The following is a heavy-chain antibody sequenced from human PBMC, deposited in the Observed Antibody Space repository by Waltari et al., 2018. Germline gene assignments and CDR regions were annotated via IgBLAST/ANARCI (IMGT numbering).Heavy chain of an antibody. CDR3: ASCPNYYSWCGYGTTVDY. Sequence: EVQLLESGGGLVQPGKSLRLSCAASGLTLSSYAMSWVRQAPGKVLGWFSGSCCSCSYTYFADSVKVRFTMSRYKSQITLYLQIHSLSAEDSAFYYCASCPNYYSWCGYGTTVDYWGQGTLVTVSS. J-gene: IGHJ4*02. V-gene: IGHV3-23*01. CDR1: GLTLSSYA. CDR2: SCCSCSYT. D-gene: IGHD3-3*01.